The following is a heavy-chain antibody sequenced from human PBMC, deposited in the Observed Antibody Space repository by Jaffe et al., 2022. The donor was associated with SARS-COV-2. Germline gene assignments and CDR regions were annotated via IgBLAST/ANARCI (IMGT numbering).Heavy chain of an antibody. J-gene: IGHJ4*02. V-gene: IGHV3-74*01. CDR1: GFTFSSYW. D-gene: IGHD4-17*01. CDR3: AREISDYGGKEPYFDY. Sequence: EVQLVESGGGLVQPGGSLRLSCAASGFTFSSYWMHWVRQAPGKGLVWVSRINSDGSSTSYADSVKGRFTISRDNAKNTLYLQMNSLRAEDTAVYYCAREISDYGGKEPYFDYWGQGTLVTVSS. CDR2: INSDGSST.